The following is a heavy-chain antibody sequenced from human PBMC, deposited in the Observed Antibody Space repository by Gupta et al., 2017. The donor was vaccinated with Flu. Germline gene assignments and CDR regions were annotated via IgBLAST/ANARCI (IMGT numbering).Heavy chain of an antibody. CDR2: IYYSGST. Sequence: QVQLQESGPGLVKPSETLSLTCTVSGGSISSYYWSWIRQPPGKGLEWIGYIYYSGSTNYNPSLKSRVTISVDTSKNQFSLKLSSVTAADTAVYYCARGGCSSTSCPQGAFDYWGQGTLVTVSS. V-gene: IGHV4-59*01. CDR1: GGSISSYY. D-gene: IGHD2-2*01. CDR3: ARGGCSSTSCPQGAFDY. J-gene: IGHJ4*02.